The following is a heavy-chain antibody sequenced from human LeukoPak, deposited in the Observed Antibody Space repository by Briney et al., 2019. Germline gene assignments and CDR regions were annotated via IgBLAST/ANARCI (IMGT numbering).Heavy chain of an antibody. CDR3: VRGPSRGLYGPGAY. J-gene: IGHJ4*02. CDR2: ISSSSSYI. CDR1: AFIFSNYG. D-gene: IGHD3-10*01. Sequence: GGSLRLSCVASAFIFSNYGIHWVRQAPGKGLEWVSSISSSSSYIYYADSVKGRFTISRDNAKNSLYLQMNSLRAEDTAVYYCVRGPSRGLYGPGAYWGRGTLVSVSS. V-gene: IGHV3-21*01.